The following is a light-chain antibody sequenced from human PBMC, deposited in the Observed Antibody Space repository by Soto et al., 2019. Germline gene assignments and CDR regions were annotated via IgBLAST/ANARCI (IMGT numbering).Light chain of an antibody. CDR2: GAS. J-gene: IGKJ3*01. CDR3: QQLNGYSIFT. V-gene: IGKV1-9*01. Sequence: DIQLTQSPSFLSASVGDRVTITCRASQDISSYLAWYQQKPGKAPSLLIFGASTLQSGVPSRFSGRGSGTEFTLTISSLQPEDFATYYCQQLNGYSIFTFGPGTKVDIK. CDR1: QDISSY.